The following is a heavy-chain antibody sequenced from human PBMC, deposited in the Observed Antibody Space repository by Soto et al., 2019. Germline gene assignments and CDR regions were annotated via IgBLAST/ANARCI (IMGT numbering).Heavy chain of an antibody. CDR2: IDTSGTKI. CDR1: GYSFSDYY. V-gene: IGHV3-11*01. Sequence: GGSLRLSCAASGYSFSDYYMSWIRQAPGKGLEWISYIDTSGTKIYYADSVKGRFTITRDNAKNSLYLEMNSLRDEDTAVYYCASHYDMWSGYLSPVDYWGQGTLVTVSS. CDR3: ASHYDMWSGYLSPVDY. D-gene: IGHD3-3*01. J-gene: IGHJ4*02.